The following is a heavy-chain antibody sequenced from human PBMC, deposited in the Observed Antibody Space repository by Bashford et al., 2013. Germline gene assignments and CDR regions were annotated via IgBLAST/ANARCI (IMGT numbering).Heavy chain of an antibody. J-gene: IGHJ6*04. Sequence: SSETLSLTCTVSGGSISSYYWTWIRQPPGKGLEWIGYISYSGSTNYDPSLKRRVTISIDPSKNQFSLKLTSVTAADTAIYFCARGSSWMGVWGKGTTVTVSS. CDR1: GGSISSYY. CDR2: ISYSGST. D-gene: IGHD3-10*01. CDR3: ARGSSWMGV. V-gene: IGHV4-59*01.